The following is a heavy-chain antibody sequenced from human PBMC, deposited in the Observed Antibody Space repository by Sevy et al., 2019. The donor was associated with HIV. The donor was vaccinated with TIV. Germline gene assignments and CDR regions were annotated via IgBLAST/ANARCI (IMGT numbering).Heavy chain of an antibody. J-gene: IGHJ4*02. CDR2: IWYDGTNK. CDR3: AREDIRVAGIGYYFHS. Sequence: GGSLRLSCAASGFSISGYGMQWVRQAPGKGLEWVAVIWYDGTNKEYADSVKGQFTISRDNSKNTLYLQMNSLRAEDTAVYYCAREDIRVAGIGYYFHSWGQGTLLTVSS. V-gene: IGHV3-33*01. CDR1: GFSISGYG. D-gene: IGHD6-19*01.